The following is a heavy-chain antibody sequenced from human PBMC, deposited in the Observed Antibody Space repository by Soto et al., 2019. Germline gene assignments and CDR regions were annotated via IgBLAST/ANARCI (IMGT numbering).Heavy chain of an antibody. CDR1: GFKFTNYA. Sequence: GGSLRLSCVASGFKFTNYAMSWVRQAPGKGLEWVSAISISGDSTDYADSVKGRFTISRDNSKNTLDLQMNSLRAEDTAVYYCAKGDVVLSLFDNWGQGTLVTVSS. D-gene: IGHD6-6*01. J-gene: IGHJ4*02. CDR3: AKGDVVLSLFDN. CDR2: ISISGDST. V-gene: IGHV3-23*01.